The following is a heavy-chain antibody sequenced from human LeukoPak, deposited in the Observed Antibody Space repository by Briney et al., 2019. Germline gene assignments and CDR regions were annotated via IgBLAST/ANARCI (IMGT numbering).Heavy chain of an antibody. CDR3: ALAVGGP. J-gene: IGHJ2*01. CDR2: ISWNSGSI. CDR1: GFTFDDYA. V-gene: IGHV3-9*01. D-gene: IGHD6-19*01. Sequence: GGSLRLSCAASGFTFDDYAMHWVRQAPGKGLEWVSGISWNSGSIGYADSVKGRFTISRDNAKNSLYLQMNSLRAEDTALYYCALAVGGPWGRGTLVTVSS.